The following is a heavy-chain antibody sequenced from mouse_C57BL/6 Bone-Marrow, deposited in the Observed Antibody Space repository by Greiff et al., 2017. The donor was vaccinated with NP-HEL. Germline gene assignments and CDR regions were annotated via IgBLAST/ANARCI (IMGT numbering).Heavy chain of an antibody. J-gene: IGHJ1*03. CDR1: GYTFTSYW. CDR2: IDPSDSYT. Sequence: QVQLQQPGAELVKPGASVKLSCKASGYTFTSYWMQWVKQRPGQGLEWIGEIDPSDSYTNYNQKFKGKATLTVDTSSSTAYMPLSSLTAEDAAVYYCASPPYYGSSHWYFDVWGTGTTVTVSS. V-gene: IGHV1-50*01. D-gene: IGHD1-1*01. CDR3: ASPPYYGSSHWYFDV.